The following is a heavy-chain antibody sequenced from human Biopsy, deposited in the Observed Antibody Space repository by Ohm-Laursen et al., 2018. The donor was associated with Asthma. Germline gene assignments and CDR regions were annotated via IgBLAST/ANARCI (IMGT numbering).Heavy chain of an antibody. CDR1: GYNFISFA. D-gene: IGHD3-9*01. J-gene: IGHJ3*01. V-gene: IGHV1-3*04. CDR2: VNTGNGDT. Sequence: APVKVSCKASGYNFISFAIHWVRQAPGQRLEWMGWVNTGNGDTKYSQKFQGRVTITRDTSASTAYMELRSLRSEDTATYYCARTYYDFLTGQVKDVFGAWGQGTMVTVSS. CDR3: ARTYYDFLTGQVKDVFGA.